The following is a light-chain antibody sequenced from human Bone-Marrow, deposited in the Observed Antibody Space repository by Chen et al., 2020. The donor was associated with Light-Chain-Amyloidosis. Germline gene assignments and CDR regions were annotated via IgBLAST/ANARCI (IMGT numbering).Light chain of an antibody. J-gene: IGLJ3*02. CDR1: NIGSTS. V-gene: IGLV3-21*02. CDR2: DDS. Sequence: SYVLTQPASVSVAPGQTATIACGGNNIGSTSVHWYPQTPGQAPLLVVYDDSDRPPGIPERSSCSNCGNTAPLTISRVGAGDEADYCCQVWDRSSDRPVFGGGTKLTVL. CDR3: QVWDRSSDRPV.